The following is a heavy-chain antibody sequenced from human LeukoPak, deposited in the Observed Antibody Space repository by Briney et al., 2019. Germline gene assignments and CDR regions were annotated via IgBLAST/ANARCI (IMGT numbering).Heavy chain of an antibody. D-gene: IGHD2-21*01. J-gene: IGHJ3*02. CDR2: INAGNGNT. Sequence: ASVKVSCKASGYTFTSYAMHWVRQAPGQRLEWMGWINAGNGNTKYSQKFQGRVTITRDTSASTAYMELSSLRSEDTAVYYCASVPIVVVIATPHAFDIWGQGTMVTVSS. CDR3: ASVPIVVVIATPHAFDI. V-gene: IGHV1-3*01. CDR1: GYTFTSYA.